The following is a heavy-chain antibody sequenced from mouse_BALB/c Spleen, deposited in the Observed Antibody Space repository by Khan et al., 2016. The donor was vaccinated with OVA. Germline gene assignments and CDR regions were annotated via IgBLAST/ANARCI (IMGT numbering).Heavy chain of an antibody. J-gene: IGHJ4*01. CDR1: GYTFTNSG. CDR3: ARSRLLQPAMDY. D-gene: IGHD6-1*01. CDR2: INTNTGEP. V-gene: IGHV9-3*02. Sequence: QIQLVQSGPELRKPGETVKISCEASGYTFTNSGMNWVKQAPGKGLKWMGWINTNTGEPTYAEEFKGRLAFSLETSASTAYLQINILKNEDTATYFCARSRLLQPAMDYWGQGTSVTVSS.